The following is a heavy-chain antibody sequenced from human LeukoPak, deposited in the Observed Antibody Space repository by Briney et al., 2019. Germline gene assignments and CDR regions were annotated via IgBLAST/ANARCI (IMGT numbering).Heavy chain of an antibody. Sequence: PGGSLRLSCAASGFTFSSYSMNWVRQAPGKGLEWVSSISSSSSYIYYADSVKGRFTISRDNAKNSLYLQMNSLRAEDTAVYYCARDREVRGVIRYMGVWGKGTTVTVSS. D-gene: IGHD3-10*01. CDR2: ISSSSSYI. V-gene: IGHV3-21*01. CDR3: ARDREVRGVIRYMGV. CDR1: GFTFSSYS. J-gene: IGHJ6*03.